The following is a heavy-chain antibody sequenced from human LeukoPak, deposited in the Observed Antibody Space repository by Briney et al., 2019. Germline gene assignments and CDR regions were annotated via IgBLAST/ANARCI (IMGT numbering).Heavy chain of an antibody. CDR2: IYHSGTT. J-gene: IGHJ4*02. CDR1: GGSISSSSYN. V-gene: IGHV4-39*07. Sequence: SETLSLTCSVSGGSISSSSYNWGWTRQPPGKGLEWIGSIYHSGTTYYNPSLKSRVTISVDTSKNQFSLKLSSVTAADTAVYYCATDVVVVVAAETSGFDHWGQGTLVTVSS. CDR3: ATDVVVVVAAETSGFDH. D-gene: IGHD2-15*01.